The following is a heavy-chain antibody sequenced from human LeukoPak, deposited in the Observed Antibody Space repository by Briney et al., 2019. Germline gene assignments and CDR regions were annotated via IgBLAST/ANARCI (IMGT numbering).Heavy chain of an antibody. CDR3: ASAHGSGSYQTDY. Sequence: PSGTLSLTCAVSGGSISSSNWWSWVRQPPGKGLEWIGEIYHSGSTNYNPSLKSRVTISVDKSKSQFSLKLSSVTAADTAVYYCASAHGSGSYQTDYWGQGTLVTVSS. V-gene: IGHV4-4*02. CDR1: GGSISSSNW. J-gene: IGHJ4*02. CDR2: IYHSGST. D-gene: IGHD3-10*01.